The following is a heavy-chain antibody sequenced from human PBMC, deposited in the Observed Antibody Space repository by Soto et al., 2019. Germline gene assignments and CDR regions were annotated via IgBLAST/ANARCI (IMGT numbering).Heavy chain of an antibody. D-gene: IGHD2-15*01. CDR3: ARDPGVCVGGSCHYYYYYYGMDV. J-gene: IGHJ6*02. V-gene: IGHV6-1*01. CDR1: GDSVSSNSAA. Sequence: PSQTLSLTCAISGDSVSSNSAAWNWIRQSPSRGLEWLGRTYYRSKWYNDYAVSVKSRITINPDTSKNQFSLQLNPVTPEDTAVYYCARDPGVCVGGSCHYYYYYYGMDVWGQGTTVTVSS. CDR2: TYYRSKWYN.